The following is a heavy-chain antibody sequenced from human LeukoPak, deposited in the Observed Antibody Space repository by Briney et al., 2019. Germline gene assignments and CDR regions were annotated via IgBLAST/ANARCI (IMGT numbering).Heavy chain of an antibody. Sequence: ASVKVSCKASGYTFTGYYIHWVRQAPGQGLEWMGWINPHGGCTNYAQTFQGSVTMTKHTSISTPNIELSRLRSNDTAVYDCAWTFYDIRLAFDVWDQGTMVTVSS. J-gene: IGHJ3*01. CDR2: INPHGGCT. CDR1: GYTFTGYY. D-gene: IGHD3-22*01. V-gene: IGHV1-2*02. CDR3: AWTFYDIRLAFDV.